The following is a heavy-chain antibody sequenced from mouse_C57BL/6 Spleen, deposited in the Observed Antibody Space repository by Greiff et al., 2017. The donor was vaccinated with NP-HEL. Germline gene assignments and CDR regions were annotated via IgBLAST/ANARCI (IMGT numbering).Heavy chain of an antibody. CDR3: HLTGWFAY. Sequence: QVQLQQSGPELVKPGASVKISCKASGYAFSSSWMNWVKQRPGKGLEWIGRIYPGDGDTNYNGKLKGKATLTADKSSSTAYMQLSSLTSEDSAVYFCHLTGWFAYWGQGTLVTVSA. D-gene: IGHD4-1*01. J-gene: IGHJ3*01. CDR1: GYAFSSSW. V-gene: IGHV1-82*01. CDR2: IYPGDGDT.